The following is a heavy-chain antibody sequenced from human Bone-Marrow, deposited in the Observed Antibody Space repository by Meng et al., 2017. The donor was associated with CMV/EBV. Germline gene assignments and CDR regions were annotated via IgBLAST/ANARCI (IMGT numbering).Heavy chain of an antibody. CDR2: ISYDGSNK. CDR3: AREDSSGHGEYYFDY. D-gene: IGHD3-10*01. V-gene: IGHV3-30*04. Sequence: GEPLKISSAASGFTFSSYAMHCVCQAPGKGLEWVAVISYDGSNKYYTDSVKGRCTISRDNSKNTLYLQMNSLMAEDTAVYYCAREDSSGHGEYYFDYWGQGTLVTVSS. J-gene: IGHJ4*02. CDR1: GFTFSSYA.